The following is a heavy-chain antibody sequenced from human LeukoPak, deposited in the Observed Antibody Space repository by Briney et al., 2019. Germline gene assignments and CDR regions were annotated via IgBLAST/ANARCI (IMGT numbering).Heavy chain of an antibody. D-gene: IGHD4/OR15-4a*01. CDR1: GYTFTSYG. Sequence: GPVKVSCKASGYTFTSYGISWVRQAPGQGLEWMGWISAYNGNTNYAQKLQGRVTMTTDTSTSTAYMELRSLRSDDTAVYYCARVHFYGGPTDYWGQGTLVTVSS. J-gene: IGHJ4*02. V-gene: IGHV1-18*01. CDR2: ISAYNGNT. CDR3: ARVHFYGGPTDY.